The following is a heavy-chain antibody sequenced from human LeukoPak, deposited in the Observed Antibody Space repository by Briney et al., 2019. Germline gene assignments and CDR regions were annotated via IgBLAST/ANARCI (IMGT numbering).Heavy chain of an antibody. CDR2: IIPIFGTA. CDR3: ARRGYDILTGYYNFFDY. CDR1: GYTFTSYA. V-gene: IGHV1-69*13. D-gene: IGHD3-9*01. J-gene: IGHJ4*02. Sequence: SVKVSCKASGYTFTSYAISWVRQAPGQGLEWMGGIIPIFGTANYAQKFQGRVTITADESTSTAYMELSSLRSEDTAVYYCARRGYDILTGYYNFFDYWGQGTLVTVSS.